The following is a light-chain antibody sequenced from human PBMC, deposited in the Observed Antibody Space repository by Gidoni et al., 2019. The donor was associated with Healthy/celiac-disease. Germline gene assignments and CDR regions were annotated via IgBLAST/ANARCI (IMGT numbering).Light chain of an antibody. Sequence: DIVLPPSPATLSLSPGERATLACRASQSVSSDLAWYQQKPGQAPRLLIYDASNRATGIPARFSGSGSGTDFTLNISSLEPEDFAVYYCQQRSNWPITFGQGTRLEIK. CDR3: QQRSNWPIT. J-gene: IGKJ5*01. CDR1: QSVSSD. V-gene: IGKV3-11*01. CDR2: DAS.